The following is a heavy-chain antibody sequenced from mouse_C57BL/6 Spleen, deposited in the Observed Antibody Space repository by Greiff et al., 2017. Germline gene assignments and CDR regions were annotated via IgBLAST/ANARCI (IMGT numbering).Heavy chain of an antibody. CDR2: INPNNGGT. CDR1: GYTFTDYY. CDR3: ARWGGNPNYWYFDV. V-gene: IGHV1-26*01. Sequence: EVQLQQSGPELVKPGASVKISCKASGYTFTDYYMHWVKQSHGKSLEWIGDINPNNGGTSYNQKFQGKATLTVDKSSSTAYMELRCLTSEHSAVYYCARWGGNPNYWYFDVWGTGTTVTVSS. J-gene: IGHJ1*03. D-gene: IGHD1-1*02.